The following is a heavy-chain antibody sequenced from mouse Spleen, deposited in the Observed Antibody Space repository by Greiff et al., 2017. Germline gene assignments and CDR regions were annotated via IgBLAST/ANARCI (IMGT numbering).Heavy chain of an antibody. Sequence: DVQLQESGTVLARPGASVKMSCKASGYTFTSYWMHWVKQRPGQGLEWIGAIYPGNSDTSYNQKFKGKAKLTAVTSTSTAYMELSSLTNEDSAVYYCTRGYYAMDYWGQGTSVTVSS. CDR3: TRGYYAMDY. V-gene: IGHV1-5*01. CDR2: IYPGNSDT. J-gene: IGHJ4*01. CDR1: GYTFTSYW.